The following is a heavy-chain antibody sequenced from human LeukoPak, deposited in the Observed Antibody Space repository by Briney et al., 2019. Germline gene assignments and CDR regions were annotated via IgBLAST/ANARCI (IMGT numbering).Heavy chain of an antibody. J-gene: IGHJ4*02. CDR3: ARAWVGYSERYRSQHSFDY. Sequence: ASVKVSCKASGGTFSSYAISWVRQAPGQGLEWMGGIIPIFGTANYAQKFQGRVTITADESTSTAYMELSSLRSEDTAVYYCARAWVGYSERYRSQHSFDYWGQGTLVTVSS. CDR2: IIPIFGTA. D-gene: IGHD5-18*01. CDR1: GGTFSSYA. V-gene: IGHV1-69*13.